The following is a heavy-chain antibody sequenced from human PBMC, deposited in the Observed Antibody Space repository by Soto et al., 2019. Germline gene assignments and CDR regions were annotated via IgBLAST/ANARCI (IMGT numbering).Heavy chain of an antibody. CDR2: INHSGST. Sequence: SETLSLTCAVYGGSFSGYYWSWIRQPPGKGLEWIGEINHSGSTNYNPSLKSRVTISVDTSKNQFSLKLSSVTAADTAVYYCARGRSSLLWLGAGMGLHYWGQGTLVTVSS. CDR3: ARGRSSLLWLGAGMGLHY. D-gene: IGHD3-10*01. J-gene: IGHJ4*02. V-gene: IGHV4-34*01. CDR1: GGSFSGYY.